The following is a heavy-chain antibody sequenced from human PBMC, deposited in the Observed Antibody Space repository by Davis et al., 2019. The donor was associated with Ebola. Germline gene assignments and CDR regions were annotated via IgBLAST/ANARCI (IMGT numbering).Heavy chain of an antibody. V-gene: IGHV3-23*01. CDR2: ISGSGGST. CDR1: GFTFSSYA. J-gene: IGHJ4*02. D-gene: IGHD6-13*01. CDR3: AREAYSSSWYPVDY. Sequence: GESLKISCAASGFTFSSYAMSWVRQAPGKGLEWVSAISGSGGSTYYADSVKGRFTISRDNSKNTLYLQMNSLRAEDTAVYYCAREAYSSSWYPVDYWGQGTLVTVSS.